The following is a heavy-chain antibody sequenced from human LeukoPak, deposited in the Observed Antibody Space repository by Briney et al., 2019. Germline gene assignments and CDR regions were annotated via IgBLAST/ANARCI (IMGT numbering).Heavy chain of an antibody. CDR3: ARHSITMVRGVKPAPAFDI. CDR1: GGSISSSSYY. D-gene: IGHD3-10*01. Sequence: SETLSLTCTVSGGSISSSSYYWGWIRHPPGKGLGWIGSIYYSGSTYYNPSLKSRVTISVDTSKNQFSLKLSSVTAADTAVYYCARHSITMVRGVKPAPAFDIWGQGTMVTVSS. CDR2: IYYSGST. J-gene: IGHJ3*02. V-gene: IGHV4-39*01.